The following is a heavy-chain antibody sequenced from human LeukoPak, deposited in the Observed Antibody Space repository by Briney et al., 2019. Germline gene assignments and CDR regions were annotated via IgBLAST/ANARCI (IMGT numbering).Heavy chain of an antibody. J-gene: IGHJ4*02. D-gene: IGHD2-15*01. V-gene: IGHV1-2*02. CDR1: GYTFTGYY. CDR2: INPNSGGT. CDR3: ARAYCSGGSCDDGGDY. Sequence: EASVKVSCKASGYTFTGYYMHWVRQAPGQGLEWMGWINPNSGGTNYAQKFQGRVTMTRDTSISTAYMELSRLRSDDTAVYYCARAYCSGGSCDDGGDYWGQGTLVTVSS.